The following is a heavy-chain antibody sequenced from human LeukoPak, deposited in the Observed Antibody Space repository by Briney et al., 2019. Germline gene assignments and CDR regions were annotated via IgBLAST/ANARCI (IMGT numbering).Heavy chain of an antibody. J-gene: IGHJ4*02. CDR1: GGSISSSSYY. CDR2: IYYSGST. V-gene: IGHV4-39*01. CDR3: ARYYGSGTLADY. D-gene: IGHD3-10*01. Sequence: PSETLSLTCTVSGGSISSSSYYWGWIRQPPGKGLEWIGSIYYSGSTYYNPSLKSRVTISVDTSKNQFSLKLGSVTAADTAVYYCARYYGSGTLADYWGQGTLVTVSS.